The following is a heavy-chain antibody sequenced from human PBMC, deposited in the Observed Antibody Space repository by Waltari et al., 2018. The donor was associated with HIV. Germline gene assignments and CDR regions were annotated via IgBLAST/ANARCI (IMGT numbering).Heavy chain of an antibody. CDR3: TGGGSAFDV. D-gene: IGHD3-16*01. V-gene: IGHV1-24*01. J-gene: IGHJ3*01. CDR1: GYTLSELA. Sequence: VQLVQSGAEVKKPGASVKVSCKVSGYTLSELALHWVRQSPGKGLEWMGGFVPEDGATVYSQKFQGRVTMAEDPSTGVAYMALTGLRFDDTAVYYCTGGGSAFDVWGQGTMVTVSS. CDR2: FVPEDGAT.